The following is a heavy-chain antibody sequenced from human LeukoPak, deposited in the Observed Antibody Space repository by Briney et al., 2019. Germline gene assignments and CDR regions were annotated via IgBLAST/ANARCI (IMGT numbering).Heavy chain of an antibody. CDR3: ATVAAAGPDDAFDI. D-gene: IGHD6-13*01. Sequence: GASVKVSCKASGYTFTSYGISWVRQAPGQGLEWMGWISAYNGNTNYAQKLQGRVTMTTDTSTSTAYMELRSLRSDDTAVYSCATVAAAGPDDAFDIWGQGTMVTVSS. CDR1: GYTFTSYG. V-gene: IGHV1-18*01. J-gene: IGHJ3*02. CDR2: ISAYNGNT.